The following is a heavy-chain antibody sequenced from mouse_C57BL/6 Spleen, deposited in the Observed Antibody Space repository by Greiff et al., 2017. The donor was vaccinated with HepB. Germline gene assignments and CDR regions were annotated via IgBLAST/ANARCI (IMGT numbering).Heavy chain of an antibody. CDR1: GYTFTSYW. D-gene: IGHD1-1*01. Sequence: VQLQQSGTVLARPGASVKMSCKTSGYTFTSYWMHWVKQRPGQGLEWIGAIYPGNSDTSYNQKFKGKAKLTAVTSASTAYMELSSLTNEDSAVYYCTRGRITTVVADYWGQGTTLTVSS. J-gene: IGHJ2*01. V-gene: IGHV1-5*01. CDR3: TRGRITTVVADY. CDR2: IYPGNSDT.